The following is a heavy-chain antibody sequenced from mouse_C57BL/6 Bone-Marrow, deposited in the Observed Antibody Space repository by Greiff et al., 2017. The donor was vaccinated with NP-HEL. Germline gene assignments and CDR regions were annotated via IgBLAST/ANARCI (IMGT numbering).Heavy chain of an antibody. CDR2: INPNNGGT. Sequence: VQLQQPGTELVKPGASVKLSCKASGYTFTSYWMHWLKQRPGQGLEWIGNINPNNGGTNYNEKFKTKATLTVDKSSSTAYMQLSSLTSEDSAVYDCSRDSGYAFDYWGQGTTLTVSS. CDR3: SRDSGYAFDY. CDR1: GYTFTSYW. V-gene: IGHV1-53*01. J-gene: IGHJ2*01. D-gene: IGHD3-2*02.